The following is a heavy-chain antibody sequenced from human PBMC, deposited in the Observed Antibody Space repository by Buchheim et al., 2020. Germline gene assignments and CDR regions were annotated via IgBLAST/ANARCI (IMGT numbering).Heavy chain of an antibody. CDR3: AREVWDSSSPFYYYYMDV. J-gene: IGHJ6*03. V-gene: IGHV3-33*01. CDR2: IWYDGSNK. D-gene: IGHD6-13*01. Sequence: QVQLVESGGGVVQPGRSLRLSCAASGFTFSSYGMHWVRQAPGKGLEWVAVIWYDGSNKYYADSVKGRFTISRDNSKTTLYLQMNSLRAEDTAVYYCAREVWDSSSPFYYYYMDVWGKGTT. CDR1: GFTFSSYG.